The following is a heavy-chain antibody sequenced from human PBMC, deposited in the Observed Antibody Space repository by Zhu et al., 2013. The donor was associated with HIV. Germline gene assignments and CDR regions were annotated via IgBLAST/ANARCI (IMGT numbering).Heavy chain of an antibody. D-gene: IGHD5-18*01. CDR1: GGTFSSYT. CDR3: AREVDTAMVLEYYFDY. Sequence: QVQLVQSGAEVKKPGSSVKVSCKASGGTFSSYTISWVRQAPGQGLEWMGRIIPILGIANYAQKFQGRVTITADKSTSTAYMELSSLRSEDTAVYYCAREVDTAMVLEYYFDYWGQGTLVTVSS. J-gene: IGHJ4*02. V-gene: IGHV1-69*08. CDR2: IIPILGIA.